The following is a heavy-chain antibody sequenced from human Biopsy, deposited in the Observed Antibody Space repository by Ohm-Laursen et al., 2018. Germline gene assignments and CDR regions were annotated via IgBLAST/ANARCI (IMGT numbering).Heavy chain of an antibody. V-gene: IGHV3-30*18. Sequence: SLRLSCTASRFTFSTYGMHWVRQAPGKGLEWVAVISFDGSDQKYADSVKGRFTISRDNSKNTLYLQMNSLRAEDTAVFYCVKDRGAAGTDYYYGMNVWGQGTTVTVSS. CDR1: RFTFSTYG. CDR3: VKDRGAAGTDYYYGMNV. J-gene: IGHJ6*02. CDR2: ISFDGSDQ. D-gene: IGHD3-10*01.